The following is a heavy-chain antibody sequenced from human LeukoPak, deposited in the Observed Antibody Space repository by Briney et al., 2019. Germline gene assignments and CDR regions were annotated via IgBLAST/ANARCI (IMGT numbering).Heavy chain of an antibody. CDR3: ARDRSFTAAAGIDY. V-gene: IGHV3-30*04. J-gene: IGHJ4*02. Sequence: PGGSLRLSCAASGFTFSSYAMHWVRQAPGKGLEWVAFISYDGTKYYADSVKGRFTISRDNSKNTLYLQMNSLRAEDTAVYYCARDRSFTAAAGIDYWGQGTLVTVSS. CDR2: ISYDGTK. D-gene: IGHD6-13*01. CDR1: GFTFSSYA.